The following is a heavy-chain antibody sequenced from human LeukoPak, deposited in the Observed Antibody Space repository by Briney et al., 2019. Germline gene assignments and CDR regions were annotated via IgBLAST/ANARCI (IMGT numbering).Heavy chain of an antibody. CDR1: GFTFSSYE. J-gene: IGHJ6*03. V-gene: IGHV3-48*03. CDR2: ISSSGSTI. D-gene: IGHD3-10*01. CDR3: ARVAYGSGSLYYYYYYMDV. Sequence: GGSLRLSCAASGFTFSSYEMNWVRQAPGKGLEWVSYISSSGSTIYYADSVKGRFTISRDNAKNSLYLQMNSLRAEDTAVYYCARVAYGSGSLYYYYYYMDVWGKGTTVTISS.